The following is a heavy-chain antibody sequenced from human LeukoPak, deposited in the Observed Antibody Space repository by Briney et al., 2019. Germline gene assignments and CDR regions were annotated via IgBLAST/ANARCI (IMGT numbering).Heavy chain of an antibody. CDR3: ARGQWTLDSRLMDV. CDR1: GYTFTGYY. J-gene: IGHJ6*04. D-gene: IGHD6-19*01. Sequence: ASVKVSCKASGYTFTGYYMHWVRQAPGQGLEWMGWINPNSGGTNYAQKFQGRVTMTRDTSISTAYMELSRLRSDDTAVYYSARGQWTLDSRLMDVWGKGTTVTVSS. V-gene: IGHV1-2*02. CDR2: INPNSGGT.